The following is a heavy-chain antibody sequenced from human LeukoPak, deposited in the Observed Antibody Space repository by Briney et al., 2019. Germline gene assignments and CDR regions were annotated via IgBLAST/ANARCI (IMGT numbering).Heavy chain of an antibody. CDR3: ARKRVQGIAGYYYYGMDV. Sequence: GASVKVSCKASGGTFSSYAISWVRQAPGQGLEWMGGIIPIFGTANYAQKFQGRVTITADESTSTAYMELSSLRSEDTAVYYCARKRVQGIAGYYYYGMDVWGQGPTVTVSS. J-gene: IGHJ6*02. CDR1: GGTFSSYA. V-gene: IGHV1-69*13. D-gene: IGHD6-13*01. CDR2: IIPIFGTA.